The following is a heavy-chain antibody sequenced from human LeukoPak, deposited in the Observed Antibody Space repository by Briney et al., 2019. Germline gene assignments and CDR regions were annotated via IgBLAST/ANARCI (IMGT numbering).Heavy chain of an antibody. D-gene: IGHD5-18*01. CDR2: INHSGST. Sequence: PSETLSLTCAVYGGSFSGYYWSWIRQPPGKGLEWIREINHSGSTNYNPSLKSRVTISVDTSKNQLSLKLSSVTAADTAVYYCARGPQGTWIQLWKFDYWGQGTLVTVSS. CDR3: ARGPQGTWIQLWKFDY. CDR1: GGSFSGYY. J-gene: IGHJ4*02. V-gene: IGHV4-34*01.